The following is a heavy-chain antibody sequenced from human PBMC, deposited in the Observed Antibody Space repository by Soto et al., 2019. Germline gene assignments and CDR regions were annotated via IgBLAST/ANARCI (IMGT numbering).Heavy chain of an antibody. V-gene: IGHV3-23*01. D-gene: IGHD6-19*01. CDR1: GFTFSSYA. CDR3: AKDPLGAVAGIADNWFDP. CDR2: ISGSGGST. Sequence: EVQLLESGGGLVQPGGSLRLSCAASGFTFSSYAMSWVRQAPGKGLEWVSAISGSGGSTYYADSVKGRFTISRDNSKNTLYLQMNSLRAEDTAVYYCAKDPLGAVAGIADNWFDPWGQGTLVTVSS. J-gene: IGHJ5*02.